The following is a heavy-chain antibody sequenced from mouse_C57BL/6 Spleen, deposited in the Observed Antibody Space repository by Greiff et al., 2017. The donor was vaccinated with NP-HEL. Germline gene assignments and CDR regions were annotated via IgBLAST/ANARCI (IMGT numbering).Heavy chain of an antibody. CDR3: ARGADYSNCEGLGWFAY. V-gene: IGHV1-39*01. J-gene: IGHJ3*01. D-gene: IGHD2-5*01. CDR2: INPNYGTT. Sequence: VQLQQSGPELVKPGASVKISCKASGYSFTDYNMNWVKQSNGKSLEWIGVINPNYGTTSYNQKFKGKATLTVDQSSSTAYMQLNSLTSEDSAVYYCARGADYSNCEGLGWFAYWGQGTLVTVSA. CDR1: GYSFTDYN.